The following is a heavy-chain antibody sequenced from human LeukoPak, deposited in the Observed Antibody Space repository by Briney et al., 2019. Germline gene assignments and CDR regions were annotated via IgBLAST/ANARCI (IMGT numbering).Heavy chain of an antibody. CDR3: ARELSYYDSSVPSYYYYGMDV. CDR1: GFTFNSYA. Sequence: PGGSLRLSCAASGFTFNSYAMSWVRQAPGKGLEWVSAISGSGGSTYYADSVKGRFTISRDNSKNTLYLQMNSLRAEDTAVYYCARELSYYDSSVPSYYYYGMDVWGQGTTVTVSS. V-gene: IGHV3-23*01. CDR2: ISGSGGST. D-gene: IGHD3-22*01. J-gene: IGHJ6*02.